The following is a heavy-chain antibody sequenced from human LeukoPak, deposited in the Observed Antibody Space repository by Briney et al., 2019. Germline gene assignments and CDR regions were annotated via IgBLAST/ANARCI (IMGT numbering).Heavy chain of an antibody. CDR3: ARHANYYDSSGYYYARGMDV. D-gene: IGHD3-22*01. V-gene: IGHV5-51*01. CDR1: GYSFTSYW. Sequence: GESLKISCQGSGYSFTSYWIGWVRQMPGKGLEWMGIIYPGDSDTRYSPSFQGQVTISADKSISTAYLQWSSLKASDTAMYYCARHANYYDSSGYYYARGMDVWGQGTTVTVSS. J-gene: IGHJ6*02. CDR2: IYPGDSDT.